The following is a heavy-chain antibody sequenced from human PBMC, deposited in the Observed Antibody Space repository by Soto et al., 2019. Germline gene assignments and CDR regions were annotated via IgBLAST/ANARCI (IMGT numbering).Heavy chain of an antibody. Sequence: GESLKISCTGSGYDFSNSWIGWLRHKPVKGLEWMGIIYSGDPDPRYSPSFQGQVTISADKSISTAYLQWGSLKASDTAKYYCARGGDGYNTGYYYGLDVWGQGTTVTVSS. CDR3: ARGGDGYNTGYYYGLDV. D-gene: IGHD3-16*01. CDR2: IYSGDPDP. CDR1: GYDFSNSW. J-gene: IGHJ6*02. V-gene: IGHV5-51*01.